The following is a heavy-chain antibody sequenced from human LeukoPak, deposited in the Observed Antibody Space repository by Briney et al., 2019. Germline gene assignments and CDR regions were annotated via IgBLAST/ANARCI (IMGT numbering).Heavy chain of an antibody. CDR2: IKSKTDGGTT. V-gene: IGHV3-15*01. CDR3: TTDRPHGSYYYDSSGYYLSDY. D-gene: IGHD3-22*01. CDR1: GFTFSNAW. J-gene: IGHJ4*02. Sequence: GGSLRLSCAASGFTFSNAWMSWVRQAPGKGLEWVGRIKSKTDGGTTDYAAPVKGRFTISRDDSKNTLYLQMNSLKTEDTAVYYCTTDRPHGSYYYDSSGYYLSDYWGQGTLVTVPS.